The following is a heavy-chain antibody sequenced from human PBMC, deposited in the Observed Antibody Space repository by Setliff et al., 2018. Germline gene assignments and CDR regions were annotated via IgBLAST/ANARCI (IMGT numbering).Heavy chain of an antibody. V-gene: IGHV7-4-1*02. CDR3: ARADHLVTTTFDY. D-gene: IGHD4-17*01. CDR1: GYSLSNYV. CDR2: INAKTGDP. Sequence: ASVKVSCKASGYSLSNYVMNWERQAPGQGLEWMGWINAKTGDPTFAQGYTGRFAFSLDTSDSATYLDISNLKAEDTATYYCARADHLVTTTFDYLGQGTLVTVSS. J-gene: IGHJ4*01.